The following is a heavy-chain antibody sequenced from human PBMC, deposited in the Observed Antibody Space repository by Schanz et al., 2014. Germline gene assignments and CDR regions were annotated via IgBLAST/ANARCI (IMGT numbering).Heavy chain of an antibody. D-gene: IGHD1-20*01. CDR2: ISGSGETT. V-gene: IGHV3-23*01. CDR3: ARRITGTHHNPYYHGMDV. Sequence: VQLLESGGGVVQPGGSLRLSCAASGFTFSSYAMSWVRQAPGKGLEWVSAISGSGETTYYADSVKGRFTISRDNSKNALYLQMNSLRAEDTAVYYCARRITGTHHNPYYHGMDVWGQGTTVTVSS. CDR1: GFTFSSYA. J-gene: IGHJ6*02.